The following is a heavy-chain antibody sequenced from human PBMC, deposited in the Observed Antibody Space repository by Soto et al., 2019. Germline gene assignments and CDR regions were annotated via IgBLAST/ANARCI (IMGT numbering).Heavy chain of an antibody. V-gene: IGHV1-69*01. Sequence: QVQLVQSGAEVKKPGSSVKVSCKASGGTFSRYAISWVRQAPGQGLEWMGGIIPIFGTANYAQKFQGRVKITADESTSTAYMELSSLRFEDTAVYYCAGAIVGPTTTEWLDPWGQGTLVTVSS. CDR3: AGAIVGPTTTEWLDP. CDR1: GGTFSRYA. D-gene: IGHD1-26*01. J-gene: IGHJ5*02. CDR2: IIPIFGTA.